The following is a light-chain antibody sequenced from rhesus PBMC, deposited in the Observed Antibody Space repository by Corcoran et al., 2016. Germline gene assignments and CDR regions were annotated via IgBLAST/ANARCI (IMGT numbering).Light chain of an antibody. CDR3: QQYNNWPPT. CDR2: GFS. J-gene: IGKJ4*01. V-gene: IGKV3-42*03. Sequence: EVVLTQSPVTLSLSPGERATLSCRASQSVSYFFAGYQQKPGQAPSLLIYGFSNRAGGVSDRFSGSGSGTDFTLAISRLEPEDFAVYFCQQYNNWPPTFGGGTKVEI. CDR1: QSVSYF.